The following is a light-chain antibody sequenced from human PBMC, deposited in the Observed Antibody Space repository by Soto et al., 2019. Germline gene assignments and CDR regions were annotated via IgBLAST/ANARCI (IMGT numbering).Light chain of an antibody. CDR1: QRVSRN. CDR3: QQYNNWPPWT. Sequence: EIVMTQSPATLSVSPEERATLSCRASQRVSRNLAWYQQKPGQAPRLLIYDASTRATGIPDRFSGSGSETEFTLTISSLQSEDYAIYYCQQYNNWPPWTFGQGTKVDIK. V-gene: IGKV3-15*01. J-gene: IGKJ1*01. CDR2: DAS.